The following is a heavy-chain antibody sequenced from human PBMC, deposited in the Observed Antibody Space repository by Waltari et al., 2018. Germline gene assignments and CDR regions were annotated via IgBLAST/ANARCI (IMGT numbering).Heavy chain of an antibody. CDR3: ARDSGFEDY. D-gene: IGHD5-12*01. CDR1: GFTFSNYA. Sequence: EVQLLESGGGLAQPGGSLRLSCVASGFTFSNYAMSWVRQAPGKGLEWVSYISSSGSTIYYADSVKGRFTISRDNAKNSLYLQMNSLRAEDTAVYYCARDSGFEDYWGQGTLVTVSS. CDR2: ISSSGSTI. V-gene: IGHV3-48*03. J-gene: IGHJ4*02.